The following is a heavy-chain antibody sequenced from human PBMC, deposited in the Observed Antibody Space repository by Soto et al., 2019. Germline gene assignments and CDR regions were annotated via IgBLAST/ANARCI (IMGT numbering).Heavy chain of an antibody. Sequence: GGSLRLSCAASGFTFSSYSMNWVRQAPGKGLEWVSSISSSSSYIYDADSVKGRFTISRDNAKNSLYLQMNSLRAEDTAVYSCAGDSYYDFWSGYSPPNYYYGMDVWGQGTTVTVSS. D-gene: IGHD3-3*01. CDR1: GFTFSSYS. V-gene: IGHV3-21*01. CDR3: AGDSYYDFWSGYSPPNYYYGMDV. J-gene: IGHJ6*02. CDR2: ISSSSSYI.